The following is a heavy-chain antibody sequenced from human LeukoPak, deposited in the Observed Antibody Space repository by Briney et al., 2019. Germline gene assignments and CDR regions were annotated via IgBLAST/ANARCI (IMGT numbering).Heavy chain of an antibody. J-gene: IGHJ4*02. V-gene: IGHV4-34*01. Sequence: SETLSLTCAVYGGSFSSYYWSWLRQSPGRGLEWIGEINHSGSTYYNPSLKSRVTISEDTSKNQFSLKLSSATAADAAVYYCARGVRIADYWGQGTLVTVSS. D-gene: IGHD6-13*01. CDR3: ARGVRIADY. CDR1: GGSFSSYY. CDR2: INHSGST.